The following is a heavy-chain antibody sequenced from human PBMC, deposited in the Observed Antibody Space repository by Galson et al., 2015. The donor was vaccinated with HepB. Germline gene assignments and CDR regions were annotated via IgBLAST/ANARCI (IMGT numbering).Heavy chain of an antibody. V-gene: IGHV1-69*06. D-gene: IGHD6-6*01. CDR2: IIPIFGTA. CDR1: GGTFSSYA. Sequence: SVKVSCKASGGTFSSYAISWVRQAPGQGLEWMGGIIPIFGTANYAQKFQGRVTITADKSTSTAYMELSSLRSEDTAVYYCARGWEPRLIAAPTPTYYYYGMDVWGQGTTVTVSS. J-gene: IGHJ6*02. CDR3: ARGWEPRLIAAPTPTYYYYGMDV.